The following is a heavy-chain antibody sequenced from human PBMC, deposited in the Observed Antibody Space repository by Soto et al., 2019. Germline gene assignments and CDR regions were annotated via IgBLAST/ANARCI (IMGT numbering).Heavy chain of an antibody. CDR1: GVTLSDHN. CDR2: IRHKSRSHTT. J-gene: IGHJ4*02. CDR3: AVDTVGTGSY. Sequence: EVQVVESGGDLVQPGGSLRVSCAASGVTLSDHNVDWVRQAPGKGLEWIGRIRHKSRSHTTEYAASLKGRFTISRDDSENSLDLKMSSLKAEDTAVYYCAVDTVGTGSYWGQGALVTVSS. D-gene: IGHD5-18*01. V-gene: IGHV3-72*01.